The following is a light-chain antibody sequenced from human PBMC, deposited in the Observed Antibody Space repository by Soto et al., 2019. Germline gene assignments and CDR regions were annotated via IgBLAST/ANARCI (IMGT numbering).Light chain of an antibody. V-gene: IGKV1-5*03. CDR3: QQYNNWPA. CDR1: QNIRSR. J-gene: IGKJ4*01. Sequence: DIQMTQSPSTLSASVGDRVTITCRASQNIRSRLAWYQQKPGKAPRLLIYEASILESGVPSRFSGRGSGTEFTLTISSLQSEDFAVYYCQQYNNWPAFGGGTKVDI. CDR2: EAS.